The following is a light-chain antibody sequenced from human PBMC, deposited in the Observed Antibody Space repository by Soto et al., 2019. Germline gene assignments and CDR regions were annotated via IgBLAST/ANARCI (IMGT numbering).Light chain of an antibody. V-gene: IGKV3-11*01. CDR2: DAS. Sequence: EIVLTQSQTTLSLSPGERATLSCRTSQSVSKYFAWYQQKPGRAPRLLIYDASSRATGIPARFIGSGSGTDFTLTISSLEPEDFAIYYCQQRSNWTITFGQGTRLEIK. CDR3: QQRSNWTIT. CDR1: QSVSKY. J-gene: IGKJ5*01.